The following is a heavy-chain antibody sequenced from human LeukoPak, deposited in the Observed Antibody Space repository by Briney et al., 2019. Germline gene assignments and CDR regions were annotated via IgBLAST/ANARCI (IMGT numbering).Heavy chain of an antibody. D-gene: IGHD3-22*01. CDR1: GYSINSGYY. V-gene: IGHV4-38-2*02. J-gene: IGHJ4*02. CDR2: IYHSGST. Sequence: SETLSLTCTVSGYSINSGYYWGWIRQPPGKGLEWIGSIYHSGSTYYNPSLKSRVTISVDTSKNQFSLKLSSVTAADTAVYYCARVMDGSYYYDSSGYFPFDYWGQGTLVTVSS. CDR3: ARVMDGSYYYDSSGYFPFDY.